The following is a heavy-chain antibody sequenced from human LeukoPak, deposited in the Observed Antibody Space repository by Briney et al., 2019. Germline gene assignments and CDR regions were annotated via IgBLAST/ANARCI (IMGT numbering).Heavy chain of an antibody. Sequence: GGSLRLSCAASGFTFSSYAMSWVRQAPGKGLQWVSAIVAGGGGSAYADSVKGRFTISRDNSKNTLYLEVNSLRAEDTAVYHCAKEPTGAFDCWGQGTLVTVSS. CDR1: GFTFSSYA. J-gene: IGHJ4*02. V-gene: IGHV3-23*01. CDR2: IVAGGGGS. CDR3: AKEPTGAFDC. D-gene: IGHD3-10*01.